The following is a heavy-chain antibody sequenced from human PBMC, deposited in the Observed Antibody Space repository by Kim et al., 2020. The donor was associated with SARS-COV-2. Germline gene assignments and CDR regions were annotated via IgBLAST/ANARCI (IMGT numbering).Heavy chain of an antibody. J-gene: IGHJ4*02. CDR2: ISTYNGNT. D-gene: IGHD2-15*01. V-gene: IGHV1-18*01. CDR3: ARGPYCSGGTCYHQVFDY. CDR1: GYTFISYG. Sequence: ASVKVSCQASGYTFISYGISWVRQAPGQGLEWMGWISTYNGNTNYAQKLQGRVTMTTDTATTTAYMELRSLRSDDTAVYYCARGPYCSGGTCYHQVFDYWGQGTLVTVSS.